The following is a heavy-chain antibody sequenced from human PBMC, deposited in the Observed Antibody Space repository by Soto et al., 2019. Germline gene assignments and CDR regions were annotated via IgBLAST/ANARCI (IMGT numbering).Heavy chain of an antibody. CDR2: INHSGGT. J-gene: IGHJ5*02. CDR3: ARENSIRIFGVVLDKFDP. V-gene: IGHV4-34*01. CDR1: GESFSIYY. D-gene: IGHD3-3*01. Sequence: KPSETLSLRCAIYGESFSIYYWSWIRQPPGKGLEWIGEINHSGGTNYNPSLKCRVTISVDTYKNHFSLNLSSGNAADTAVYYCARENSIRIFGVVLDKFDPWGQGTLVTVSS.